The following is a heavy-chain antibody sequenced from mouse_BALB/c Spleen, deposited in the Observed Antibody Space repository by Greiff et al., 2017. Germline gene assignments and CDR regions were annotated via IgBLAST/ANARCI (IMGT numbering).Heavy chain of an antibody. J-gene: IGHJ4*01. CDR3: AREKGAMDY. V-gene: IGHV5-4*02. CDR1: GFTFSSYA. Sequence: EVQLVESGGGLVKPGGSLKLSCAASGFTFSSYAMYWVRQTPEKRLEWVATISDGGSYTYYPDSVKGRFTISRDNAKNNLYLQMSSLKSEDTAMYYCAREKGAMDYWGQGTSVTVSS. CDR2: ISDGGSYT.